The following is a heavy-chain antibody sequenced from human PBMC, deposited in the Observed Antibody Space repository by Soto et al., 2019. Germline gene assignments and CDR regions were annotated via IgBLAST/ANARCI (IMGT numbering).Heavy chain of an antibody. Sequence: ASVKVSCKASGYTFTSSGISWVRQAPGQKLEWMGWISAYNGDTNYAQKLQGRVTMTTDTSTSTAYMELRSLRSDDTAVYYCARVDDFWSGYYKNWFDPWGQGTLVTVPQ. CDR2: ISAYNGDT. CDR1: GYTFTSSG. V-gene: IGHV1-18*01. CDR3: ARVDDFWSGYYKNWFDP. J-gene: IGHJ5*02. D-gene: IGHD3-3*01.